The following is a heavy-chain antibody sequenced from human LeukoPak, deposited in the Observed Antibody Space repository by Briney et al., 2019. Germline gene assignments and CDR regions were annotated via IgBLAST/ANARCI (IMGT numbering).Heavy chain of an antibody. Sequence: GGSLRLSCAASGFTFSDYYMSWIRQAPGKGLECVSYISSSGSTIYHADSVKGRFTISRDNAKNSLHLQMNSLRAEDTAIYYCARDSLRSGYYDSSGPEYWGQGILVTVSS. CDR3: ARDSLRSGYYDSSGPEY. J-gene: IGHJ4*02. V-gene: IGHV3-11*01. CDR1: GFTFSDYY. CDR2: ISSSGSTI. D-gene: IGHD3-22*01.